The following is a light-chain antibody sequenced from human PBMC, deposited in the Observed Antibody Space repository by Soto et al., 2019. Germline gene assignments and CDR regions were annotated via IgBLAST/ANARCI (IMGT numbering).Light chain of an antibody. V-gene: IGKV1-5*03. J-gene: IGKJ2*01. CDR2: KAI. CDR3: QRYNDYQYV. CDR1: QSITTW. Sequence: DIQMTQSPSTLSASVGDRVTITCRASQSITTWLAWYQQKPGKAPKLLIYKAINLQSGVPSRFSGSGSGTECTLTISSLQPDDFATYYCQRYNDYQYVFGQGTKLDMK.